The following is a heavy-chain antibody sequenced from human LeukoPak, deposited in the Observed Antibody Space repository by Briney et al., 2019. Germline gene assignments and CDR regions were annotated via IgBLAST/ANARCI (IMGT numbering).Heavy chain of an antibody. J-gene: IGHJ4*02. CDR2: ISGSGGST. V-gene: IGHV3-23*01. CDR1: GFTFSSYG. CDR3: VKRYSSGWDY. D-gene: IGHD6-19*01. Sequence: GGSLRLSCVASGFTFSSYGMIWVRQAPGKGLEWVSAISGSGGSTYYADSVKGRFTISRDNSKNTLYMQMNSLRAEDTAIYYCVKRYSSGWDYWGQGTLVTVSS.